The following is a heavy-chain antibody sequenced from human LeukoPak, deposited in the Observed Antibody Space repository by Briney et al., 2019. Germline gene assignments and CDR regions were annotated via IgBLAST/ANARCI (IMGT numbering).Heavy chain of an antibody. CDR3: ARAMVVAATLLDY. J-gene: IGHJ4*02. CDR1: GFTFSSHD. D-gene: IGHD2-15*01. Sequence: GRSLRLSCAASGFTFSSHDMHWVRQAPGKGLEWVAIISYDGGKKDYADSVKGRFTISRDNSKNTLYLQMNSLRAEDTALYYCARAMVVAATLLDYWGQGTLVAVSS. CDR2: ISYDGGKK. V-gene: IGHV3-30*03.